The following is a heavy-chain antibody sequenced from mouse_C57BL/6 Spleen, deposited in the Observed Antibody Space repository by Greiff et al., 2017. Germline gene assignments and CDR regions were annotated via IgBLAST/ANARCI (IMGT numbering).Heavy chain of an antibody. CDR3: AIYYGYDGYYFDY. J-gene: IGHJ2*01. Sequence: QVQLQQPGAELVKPGASVKLSCKASGYTFTSYWMQWVKQRPGQGLEWIGEIDPSDSYTNYNQKFKGKATLTVDTSSSTAYMQLSSLTSEDSAVYYCAIYYGYDGYYFDYWGQGTTLTVSS. CDR1: GYTFTSYW. CDR2: IDPSDSYT. V-gene: IGHV1-50*01. D-gene: IGHD2-2*01.